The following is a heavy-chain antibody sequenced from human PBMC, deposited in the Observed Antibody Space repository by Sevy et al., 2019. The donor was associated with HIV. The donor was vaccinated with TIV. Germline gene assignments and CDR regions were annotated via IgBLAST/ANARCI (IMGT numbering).Heavy chain of an antibody. Sequence: GGSLRLSCAASGFTFSYYGMHWVRQVPGKGLEWVTFIGYDGNVKYYGEAVKGRFSISRDNSKNTVYLQMNSLRAEDTALYYCAKNTAAAGVGGFDYWGQGTLVTVSS. CDR2: IGYDGNVK. CDR3: AKNTAAAGVGGFDY. D-gene: IGHD6-13*01. J-gene: IGHJ4*02. V-gene: IGHV3-30*02. CDR1: GFTFSYYG.